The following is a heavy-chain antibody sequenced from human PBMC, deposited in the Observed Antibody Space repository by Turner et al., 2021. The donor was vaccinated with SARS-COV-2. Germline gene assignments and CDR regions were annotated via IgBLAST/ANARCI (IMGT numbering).Heavy chain of an antibody. V-gene: IGHV4-39*01. CDR1: GGSISSSSYH. J-gene: IGHJ4*02. CDR2: MYYSGNSENT. D-gene: IGHD5-12*01. Sequence: QLQLQESGSGLVKPSENLSLTCTVSGGSISSSSYHWGWLRQPPGKGLEWIGNMYYSGNSENTYNNPSVKSRVAISVDTSKNQFSLKLISVTAADTAVYYCARLGQGYSGYPYFDYWGQGTLVTVSS. CDR3: ARLGQGYSGYPYFDY.